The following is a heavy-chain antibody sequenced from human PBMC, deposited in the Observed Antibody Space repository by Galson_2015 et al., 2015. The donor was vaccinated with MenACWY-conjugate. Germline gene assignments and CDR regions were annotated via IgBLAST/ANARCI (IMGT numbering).Heavy chain of an antibody. CDR1: GGSIYSSDYW. CDR3: ARIPTWGSSFGYFDY. D-gene: IGHD7-27*01. CDR2: IHHSETT. Sequence: SETLSLTCSVSGGSIYSSDYWWAWIRQPPGKGLEWIASIHHSETTHYDPSLKSRVSISVDTSKNQFSLILNSVSAADTAVYYCARIPTWGSSFGYFDYWGQGILVAVSS. V-gene: IGHV4-39*01. J-gene: IGHJ4*02.